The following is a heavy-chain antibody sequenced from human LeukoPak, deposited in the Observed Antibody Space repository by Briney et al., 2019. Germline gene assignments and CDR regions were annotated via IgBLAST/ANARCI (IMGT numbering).Heavy chain of an antibody. D-gene: IGHD2-2*01. CDR1: GGSISSSSYC. V-gene: IGHV4-39*07. Sequence: PSETLSLTCTVSGGSISSSSYCWGWIRQPPGKGLEWIGSIYYSGSTYYNPSLKSRVTISVDTSKNQFSLKLSSVTAADTAEYYCALAGPAASFYYFDYWGQGTLVTVSS. J-gene: IGHJ4*02. CDR3: ALAGPAASFYYFDY. CDR2: IYYSGST.